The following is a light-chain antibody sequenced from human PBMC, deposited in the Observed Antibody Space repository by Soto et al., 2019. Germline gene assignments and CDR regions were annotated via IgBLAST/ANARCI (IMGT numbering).Light chain of an antibody. J-gene: IGLJ1*01. CDR1: SSDVGGYNC. V-gene: IGLV2-14*01. Sequence: QSVLTQPASVSGSPGQSITLLCTRTSSDVGGYNCVSWYQQHPGKAPKLMIHDVTNRPSGVSNRFSGSKSGNTASLTISGLQAEDEADYYCSSYTSSSSYVFGTGTKLTVL. CDR3: SSYTSSSSYV. CDR2: DVT.